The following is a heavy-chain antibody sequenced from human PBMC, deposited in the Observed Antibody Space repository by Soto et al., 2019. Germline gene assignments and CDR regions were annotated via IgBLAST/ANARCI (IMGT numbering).Heavy chain of an antibody. Sequence: QITLKESGPTLVKPTQTLTLTCSFSGFSLSTGGVGVGWIRQPPGKALEWLALIYWDDDKRYSPSLKSRLTITKDTSKNQVVLTMTNRDPVDTPTYYCALRYLFLEWLPSFDPWCQGTLVTVSS. CDR3: ALRYLFLEWLPSFDP. D-gene: IGHD3-3*01. CDR1: GFSLSTGGVG. V-gene: IGHV2-5*02. CDR2: IYWDDDK. J-gene: IGHJ5*02.